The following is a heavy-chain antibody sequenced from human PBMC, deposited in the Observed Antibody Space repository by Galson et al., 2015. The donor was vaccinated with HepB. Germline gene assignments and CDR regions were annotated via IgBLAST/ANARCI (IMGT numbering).Heavy chain of an antibody. CDR2: IYPDDSDT. D-gene: IGHD1-26*01. CDR3: ARLASAYTESHPHY. CDR1: GYIFTNYW. V-gene: IGHV5-51*01. J-gene: IGHJ4*02. Sequence: QSGAEVKKPGESLKISCKGSGYIFTNYWIAWVRQMPGKGLEWMGLIYPDDSDTRYSPSFQGQVTMSADKSSSTAYLHCSSLKASDTAMYYCARLASAYTESHPHYWGQGTLVTVSS.